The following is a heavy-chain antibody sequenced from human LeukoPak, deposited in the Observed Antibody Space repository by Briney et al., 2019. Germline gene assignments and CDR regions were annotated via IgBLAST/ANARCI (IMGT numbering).Heavy chain of an antibody. Sequence: GGSLRLSCAASGFTFSSYAMHWVRQAPGKGLEWVAVISYDGSNKYYADSVKGRFTISRDNSKNTLYLQMNSLRAEDTAVYYCASWSLVGAARLNYGGQGTLFTVSS. V-gene: IGHV3-30-3*01. D-gene: IGHD1-26*01. J-gene: IGHJ4*02. CDR2: ISYDGSNK. CDR3: ASWSLVGAARLNY. CDR1: GFTFSSYA.